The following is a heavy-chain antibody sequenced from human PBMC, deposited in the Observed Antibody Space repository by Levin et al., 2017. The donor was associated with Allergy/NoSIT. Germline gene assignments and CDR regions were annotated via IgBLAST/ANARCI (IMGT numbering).Heavy chain of an antibody. CDR2: IYYSGST. CDR1: GGSISSYY. V-gene: IGHV4-59*01. Sequence: SQTLSLTCTVSGGSISSYYWSWIRQPPGKGLEWIGYIYYSGSTNYNPSLKSRVTISVDTSKNQFSLKLSSVTAADTAVYYCARGIMVQGNYYYYYMDVWGKGTTVTVSS. D-gene: IGHD3-10*01. CDR3: ARGIMVQGNYYYYYMDV. J-gene: IGHJ6*03.